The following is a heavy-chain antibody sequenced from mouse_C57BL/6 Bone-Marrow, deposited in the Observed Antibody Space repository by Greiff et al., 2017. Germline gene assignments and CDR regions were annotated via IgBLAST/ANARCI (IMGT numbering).Heavy chain of an antibody. Sequence: VQLQQSVAELVRPGASVKLSCTASGFNIKNTYMHWVKQRPEQGLEWIGRIDPANGNTKYAPKFQGKATITVDSSSNPAYLTLSSLPSEDAVIYDGDRDPSTTVVAPDDWGQGTTVTVSS. D-gene: IGHD1-1*01. V-gene: IGHV14-3*01. CDR3: DRDPSTTVVAPDD. CDR2: IDPANGNT. CDR1: GFNIKNTY. J-gene: IGHJ4*01.